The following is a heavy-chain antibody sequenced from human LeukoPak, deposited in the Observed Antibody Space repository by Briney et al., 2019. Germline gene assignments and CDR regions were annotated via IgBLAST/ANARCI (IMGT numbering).Heavy chain of an antibody. Sequence: SETLSLTCSVSGVSISSTNYFWGWIRQPPGKGLEWIGGLLYSGFTYYHPSLKSRVTISVDTSKNQFSLKLSSVTAADTAVYYCARDRPPGATTGWFDPWGQGTLVTVSS. J-gene: IGHJ5*02. CDR2: LLYSGFT. V-gene: IGHV4-39*07. D-gene: IGHD1-26*01. CDR1: GVSISSTNYF. CDR3: ARDRPPGATTGWFDP.